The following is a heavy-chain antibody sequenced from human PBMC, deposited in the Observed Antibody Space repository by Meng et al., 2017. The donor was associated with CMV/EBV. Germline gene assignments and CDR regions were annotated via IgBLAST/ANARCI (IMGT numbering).Heavy chain of an antibody. CDR1: GFTFSSYA. Sequence: GESLKISCAASGFTFSSYAMSWVRQAPGKWLEWVSVIYSGGSSTYYADSVKGRFTISRDNSKNTLYLQMNSLRAEDTAVYYCAKGKRFLEWLFDYWGQGTLVTVSS. CDR3: AKGKRFLEWLFDY. D-gene: IGHD3-3*01. CDR2: IYSGGSST. V-gene: IGHV3-23*03. J-gene: IGHJ4*02.